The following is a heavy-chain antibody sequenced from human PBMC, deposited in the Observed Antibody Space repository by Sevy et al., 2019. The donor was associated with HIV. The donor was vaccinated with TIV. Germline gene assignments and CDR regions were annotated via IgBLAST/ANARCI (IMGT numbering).Heavy chain of an antibody. Sequence: GGSLRLSCAASGFTFSSYAMHWVRQAPGKGLEWVAVISYDGSNKYYADSVKGRFTISRDNSKNTLYRKMNSLRAEDTAVYYCARDGGYCSSTSCPIRGYYYYYGMDVWGQGTTVTVSS. CDR1: GFTFSSYA. J-gene: IGHJ6*02. CDR3: ARDGGYCSSTSCPIRGYYYYYGMDV. CDR2: ISYDGSNK. V-gene: IGHV3-30-3*01. D-gene: IGHD2-2*01.